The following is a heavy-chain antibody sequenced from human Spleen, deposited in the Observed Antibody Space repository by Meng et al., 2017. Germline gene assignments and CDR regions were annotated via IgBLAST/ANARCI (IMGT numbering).Heavy chain of an antibody. D-gene: IGHD1-14*01. CDR1: GGSISSSNW. V-gene: IGHV4-4*02. Sequence: QGQRQESGPRLLKPSETLSLTCAVSGGSISSSNWWSWVRQPPGKGLEWIGEIYHSGSTNYNPSLKSRVTISVDKSKNQFSLKLSSVTAADTAVYYCASGPRGPDQMYYFDYWGQGTLVTVPS. CDR3: ASGPRGPDQMYYFDY. J-gene: IGHJ4*02. CDR2: IYHSGST.